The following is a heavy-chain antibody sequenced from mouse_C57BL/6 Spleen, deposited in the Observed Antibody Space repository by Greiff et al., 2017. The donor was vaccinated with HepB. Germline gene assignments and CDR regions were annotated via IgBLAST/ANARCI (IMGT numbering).Heavy chain of an antibody. Sequence: EVMLVESGGDLVKPGGSLKLSCAASGFTFSSYGMSWVRQTPDKRLEWVATISSGGSYTYYPDSVKGRFTISRDNAKNTLYLQMSSLKSEDTAMYYCNYGTPFDYWGQGTTLTVSS. CDR1: GFTFSSYG. D-gene: IGHD1-1*01. J-gene: IGHJ2*01. CDR2: ISSGGSYT. V-gene: IGHV5-6*01. CDR3: NYGTPFDY.